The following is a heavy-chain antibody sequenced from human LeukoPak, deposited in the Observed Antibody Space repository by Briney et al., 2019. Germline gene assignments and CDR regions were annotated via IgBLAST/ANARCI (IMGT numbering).Heavy chain of an antibody. CDR1: GFTFRDYW. D-gene: IGHD1-26*01. Sequence: GGSLRLSCAASGFTFRDYWMSWVRQTPEKGLQWVAKIKQDGSEKYYVDSVKGRFTISRDNAENSLYLQMDSLRDEDTAVYYCARLGGKSSPAGVWGQGTLVTVSS. CDR2: IKQDGSEK. V-gene: IGHV3-7*01. CDR3: ARLGGKSSPAGV. J-gene: IGHJ4*02.